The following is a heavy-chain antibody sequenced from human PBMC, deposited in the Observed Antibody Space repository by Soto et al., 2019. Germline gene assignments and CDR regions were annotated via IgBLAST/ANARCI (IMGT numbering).Heavy chain of an antibody. D-gene: IGHD4-17*01. J-gene: IGHJ4*02. CDR1: GFTFSSYA. CDR3: AKDYSTVTTDPLSVVLFDY. Sequence: GGSLRLSCAASGFTFSSYAMSWVRQAPGKGLEWVSIITSDGRTYYADSVKGRFTISRDNSKNTVYLQMNSLRAEDTAVYYCAKDYSTVTTDPLSVVLFDYWGQGALVTGS. CDR2: ITSDGRT. V-gene: IGHV3-23*01.